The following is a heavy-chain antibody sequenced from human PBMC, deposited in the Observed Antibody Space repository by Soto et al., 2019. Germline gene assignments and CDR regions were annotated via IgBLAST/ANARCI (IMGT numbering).Heavy chain of an antibody. CDR1: GDSFSSANW. CDR3: ARSPRRVGGKWYFAY. Sequence: QVQLQESGPGLVKPSGTLSLTCAVSGDSFSSANWWTWVRQPPGKGLERIGDILHTGSSNLSPSLQSRVTISVDTSKNQFSLNLTSVTATDTAVYYCARSPRRVGGKWYFAYWGQGALVTVSA. D-gene: IGHD1-26*01. V-gene: IGHV4-4*02. CDR2: ILHTGSS. J-gene: IGHJ4*02.